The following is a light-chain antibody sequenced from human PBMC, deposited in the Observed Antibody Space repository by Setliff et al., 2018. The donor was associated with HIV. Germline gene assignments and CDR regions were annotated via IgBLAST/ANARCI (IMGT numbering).Light chain of an antibody. CDR1: SSDVGGYNY. V-gene: IGLV2-11*01. CDR2: DVN. J-gene: IGLJ3*02. CDR3: CSHADSYTPRWV. Sequence: QSVLAQPRSVSGSPGQSVTISCTGTSSDVGGYNYVSWYQQHPGRAPKLMIYDVNKRPSGVPDRFSGSKSGNTASLTISGLQAEDEADYYCCSHADSYTPRWVFGGGTKGTVL.